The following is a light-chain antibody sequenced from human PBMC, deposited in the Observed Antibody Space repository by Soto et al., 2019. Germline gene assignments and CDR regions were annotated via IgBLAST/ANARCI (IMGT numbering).Light chain of an antibody. V-gene: IGLV3-25*03. CDR1: ALPKQY. J-gene: IGLJ2*01. CDR2: QDA. Sequence: SYELTQPSSVSVSPGQTARITCSGDALPKQYAHWYQQKPGQAPVLVMFQDAQRPSGIPERFSGSTSGTTATLTINGVQSEDEADYYCQSTDTGDSTDTSGAVVFGGGTKLTVL. CDR3: QSTDTGDSTDTSGAVV.